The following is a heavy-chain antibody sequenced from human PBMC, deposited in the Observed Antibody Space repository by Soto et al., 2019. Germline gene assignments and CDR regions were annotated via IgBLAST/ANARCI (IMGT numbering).Heavy chain of an antibody. D-gene: IGHD3-22*01. CDR3: ASTKQEEMYYYDSRDAFDI. CDR1: GGSISSGGYY. Sequence: SETLSLTCTVSGGSISSGGYYWSWIRQHPGKGLEWIGYIYYSGSTYYNPSLKSRVTISVDTSKNQFSLKLRSVTAADTAVYYCASTKQEEMYYYDSRDAFDIWGQGTRVTV. V-gene: IGHV4-31*03. J-gene: IGHJ3*02. CDR2: IYYSGST.